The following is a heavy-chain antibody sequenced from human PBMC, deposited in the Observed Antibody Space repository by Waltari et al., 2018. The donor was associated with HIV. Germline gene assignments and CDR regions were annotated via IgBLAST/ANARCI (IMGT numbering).Heavy chain of an antibody. CDR3: AKDSGSGDYGTVYYGMDV. Sequence: EVQLVESGGGLVQPGRSLRLSCAASGFTFADYAMTWFRQAPGKGLELVSGISWNSDTIGYADSVKGRFTISRDNAKNSLYLRMNSLRAEDTALYYCAKDSGSGDYGTVYYGMDVWGQGTTVTVSS. CDR2: ISWNSDTI. V-gene: IGHV3-9*01. D-gene: IGHD2-21*02. CDR1: GFTFADYA. J-gene: IGHJ6*02.